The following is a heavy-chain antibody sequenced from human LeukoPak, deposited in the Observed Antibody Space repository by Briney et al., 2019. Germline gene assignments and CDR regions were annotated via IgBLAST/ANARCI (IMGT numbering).Heavy chain of an antibody. D-gene: IGHD6-13*01. CDR1: GYTLTSYY. Sequence: ASVKVSCKASGYTLTSYYMHWVRQAPGQGLEWMGIINPTVGDTIYAQKFQGRVTMTRDMSTSTVYMELSSLRSDDTAVYYCARYGFSSSWQGGWHAFDIWGQGTMVTVSS. V-gene: IGHV1-46*01. J-gene: IGHJ3*02. CDR3: ARYGFSSSWQGGWHAFDI. CDR2: INPTVGDT.